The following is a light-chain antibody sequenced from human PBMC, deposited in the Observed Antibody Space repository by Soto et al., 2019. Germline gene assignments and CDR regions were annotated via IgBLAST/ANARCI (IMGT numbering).Light chain of an antibody. J-gene: IGKJ1*01. Sequence: MVLTPAQATLSALPPHSVTLSCRASQALNTRLAWYQHKPGQAPRLLIYLTSNRAAGVPARFSAWGSETDFTLTISDVEPEDFAVYYCHQRQSWPRTFGQGTKVDIK. CDR3: HQRQSWPRT. V-gene: IGKV3-11*01. CDR2: LTS. CDR1: QALNTR.